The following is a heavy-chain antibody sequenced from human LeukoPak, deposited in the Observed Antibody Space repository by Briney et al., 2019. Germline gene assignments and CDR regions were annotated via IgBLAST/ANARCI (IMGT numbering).Heavy chain of an antibody. Sequence: GGSLRLSCAASGFTFSAYWMSWVRQAPGKGLEWVANIKQDGSEKSYVDSVKGRFTISRDNAKSSLYLQMNSLRAEDTAVYYCARGESTSWRNFDYWGQGTLVTVSS. CDR1: GFTFSAYW. V-gene: IGHV3-7*05. J-gene: IGHJ4*02. CDR2: IKQDGSEK. D-gene: IGHD6-13*01. CDR3: ARGESTSWRNFDY.